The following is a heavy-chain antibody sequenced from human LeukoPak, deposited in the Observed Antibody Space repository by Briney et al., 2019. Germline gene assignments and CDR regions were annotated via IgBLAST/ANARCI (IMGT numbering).Heavy chain of an antibody. V-gene: IGHV3-21*01. CDR2: ITSRSSYI. CDR1: GFTFSSYS. J-gene: IGHJ4*02. D-gene: IGHD3-22*01. Sequence: PGGSLRLSCAASGFTFSSYSMNWVRQAPGKGLEWVSSITSRSSYIYYADSVKGRFTISRDNAKNSLYLQMNSLRAEDTAVYYCARDFQIYYDSSGSRGLGGQGTLVTVSS. CDR3: ARDFQIYYDSSGSRGL.